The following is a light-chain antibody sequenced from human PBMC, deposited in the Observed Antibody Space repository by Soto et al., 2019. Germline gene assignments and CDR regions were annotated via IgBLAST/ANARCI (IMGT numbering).Light chain of an antibody. Sequence: QSALTQPASVSASPGQSTTISCTGTSSDVGKHNHVSWYQQHPGKAPKLIIYDVTSRPSGVSNRFSGSKSGNTASLTISGLQAEDEADYYCSSHASGSTLIFGGGTKLTVL. CDR2: DVT. J-gene: IGLJ2*01. V-gene: IGLV2-14*03. CDR1: SSDVGKHNH. CDR3: SSHASGSTLI.